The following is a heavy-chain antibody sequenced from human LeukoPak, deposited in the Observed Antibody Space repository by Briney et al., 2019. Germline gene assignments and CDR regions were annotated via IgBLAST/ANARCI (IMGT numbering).Heavy chain of an antibody. J-gene: IGHJ4*02. D-gene: IGHD1-26*01. CDR3: ARVDPPVGAFDY. CDR2: ISGSDNTR. V-gene: IGHV3-48*03. CDR1: GFTFSSYP. Sequence: GGSLRLSCAASGFTFSSYPMNWVRQAPGRGLEWVSYISGSDNTRSYADSVKDRFTISRDNAKNSLYLQMNSLRAEGTAVYYCARVDPPVGAFDYWGQGALVTVSS.